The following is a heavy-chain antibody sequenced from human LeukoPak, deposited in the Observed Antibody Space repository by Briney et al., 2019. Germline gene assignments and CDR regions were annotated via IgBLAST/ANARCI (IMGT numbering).Heavy chain of an antibody. CDR1: GYTLTSYD. J-gene: IGHJ4*02. CDR3: ARDKVRIAAAGDYYFDY. Sequence: ASVKVSCKASGYTLTSYDINWVRQATGQGLEWMGWMNPNSGGTNYAQKFQGRVTMTRDTSISTAYMELSRLRSDDTAVYYCARDKVRIAAAGDYYFDYWGQGTLVTVSS. CDR2: MNPNSGGT. D-gene: IGHD6-13*01. V-gene: IGHV1-2*02.